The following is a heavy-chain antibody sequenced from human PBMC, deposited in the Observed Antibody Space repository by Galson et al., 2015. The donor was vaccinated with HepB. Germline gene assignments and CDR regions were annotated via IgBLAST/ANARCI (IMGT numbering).Heavy chain of an antibody. CDR3: VFLRGYDLKPLEY. CDR2: ISSRTTTI. V-gene: IGHV3-48*04. Sequence: SLRLSCAASTFIFSTYSMNWVRQTPGKGLEWVSYISSRTTTIYYADSVKGRFTISRDNAKNSLYLQMNSLRAEDTAVYYFVFLRGYDLKPLEYWGQGTLVTVSS. J-gene: IGHJ4*02. D-gene: IGHD5-12*01. CDR1: TFIFSTYS.